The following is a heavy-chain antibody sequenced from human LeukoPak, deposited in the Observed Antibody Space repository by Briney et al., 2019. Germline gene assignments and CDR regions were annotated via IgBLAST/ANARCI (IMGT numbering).Heavy chain of an antibody. Sequence: GGSLRPSCVASGFSFSDSVIHWVRQAPGKGREGVAVISHGVNTTYYADYEKGRFTISRDNSRNTVLLQMNRLRPEDPAVYYCVKEAYYGWGSSPTFYFDYWGQGTRVPVSS. CDR2: ISHGVNTT. D-gene: IGHD3-10*01. J-gene: IGHJ4*02. CDR3: VKEAYYGWGSSPTFYFDY. V-gene: IGHV3-30-3*01. CDR1: GFSFSDSV.